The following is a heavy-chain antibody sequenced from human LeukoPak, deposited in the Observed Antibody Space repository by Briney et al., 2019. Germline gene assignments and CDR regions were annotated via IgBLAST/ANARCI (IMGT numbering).Heavy chain of an antibody. CDR1: GGSISSYY. V-gene: IGHV4-59*01. CDR3: ARGGSGISNAFDI. D-gene: IGHD3-10*01. J-gene: IGHJ3*02. Sequence: SETLSLTCAVPGGSISSYYWSWIRQPPGKGLEWIGYLYYSGSTNSNPSLKSRVTMSVDTSKNQFSLKLRSVTAAHTAVYYCARGGSGISNAFDIWDQGTMVTVSS. CDR2: LYYSGST.